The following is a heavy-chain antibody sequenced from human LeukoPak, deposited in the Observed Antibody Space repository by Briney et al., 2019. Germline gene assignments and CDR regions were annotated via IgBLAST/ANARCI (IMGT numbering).Heavy chain of an antibody. V-gene: IGHV3-21*01. D-gene: IGHD3-22*01. CDR3: ARDSGVTYYYDSSGYSDALDI. CDR2: ISSSSSYI. J-gene: IGHJ3*02. CDR1: GFTFSSYS. Sequence: GGSLRLSCAASGFTFSSYSMNWVRQAPGKGLEWVSSISSSSSYIYYADSVKGRFTISRDNAKNSLYLQMNSLRAEDTAVYYCARDSGVTYYYDSSGYSDALDIWGQGTMVTVSS.